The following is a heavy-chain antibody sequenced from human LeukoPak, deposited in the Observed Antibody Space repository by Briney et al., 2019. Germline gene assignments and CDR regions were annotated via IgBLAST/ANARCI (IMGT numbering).Heavy chain of an antibody. D-gene: IGHD3-10*01. CDR3: ASTDYYGSGSSASDI. Sequence: PGGSLRLSCAASGFTFSSYSMNWVRQAPGKGLEWVSSISSSGSYIYYADSVKGRFTISRDNAKNSLYLQMNSLRAEDTAMYYCASTDYYGSGSSASDIWGQGTMVTVSS. CDR1: GFTFSSYS. J-gene: IGHJ3*02. CDR2: ISSSGSYI. V-gene: IGHV3-21*01.